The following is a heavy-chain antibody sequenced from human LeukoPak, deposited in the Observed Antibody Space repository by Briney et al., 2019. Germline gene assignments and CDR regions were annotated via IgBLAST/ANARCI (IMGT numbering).Heavy chain of an antibody. J-gene: IGHJ4*02. CDR2: INHSGST. V-gene: IGHV4-34*01. D-gene: IGHD7-27*01. CDR1: GGSFSGYY. Sequence: PSETLSLTCAVYGGSFSGYYWSWIRQPPGKGLEWIGEINHSGSTNYNPSLKSRVTISVDTSKNQFSLKLSSLTAADTAVYYCARVSRTGGKFDYWGQRTLVTVSS. CDR3: ARVSRTGGKFDY.